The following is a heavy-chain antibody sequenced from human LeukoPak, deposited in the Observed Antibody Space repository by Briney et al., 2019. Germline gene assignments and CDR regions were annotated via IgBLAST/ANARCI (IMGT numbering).Heavy chain of an antibody. J-gene: IGHJ4*02. Sequence: SETLSLTCTVSGGSISSSSYYWGWIRQPPGKGLEWIGSIYYSGSTYYNPSLKSRVTISVDTSKNQFSLKLSSVTAADTAVYYCAIQWIQLWSTFDYWGQGTLVTVSS. CDR3: AIQWIQLWSTFDY. CDR2: IYYSGST. CDR1: GGSISSSSYY. D-gene: IGHD5-18*01. V-gene: IGHV4-39*01.